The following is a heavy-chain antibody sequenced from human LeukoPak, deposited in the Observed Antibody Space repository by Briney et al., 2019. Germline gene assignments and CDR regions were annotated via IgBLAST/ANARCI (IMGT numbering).Heavy chain of an antibody. CDR1: GITFSRYA. CDR2: ISDSGADT. CDR3: AKAYSSGWYLFDY. D-gene: IGHD6-19*01. Sequence: GGSLRLSCAASGITFSRYAMSWVRQAPGKGLEWVSVISDSGADTYYTDSVKGRLTISRDNAKNSLYLQMNSLRAEDTAVYYCAKAYSSGWYLFDYWGQGTLVTVSS. J-gene: IGHJ4*02. V-gene: IGHV3-23*01.